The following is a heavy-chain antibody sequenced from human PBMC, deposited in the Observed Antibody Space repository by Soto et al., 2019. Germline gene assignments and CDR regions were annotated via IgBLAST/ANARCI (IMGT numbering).Heavy chain of an antibody. Sequence: APVKVSCKSSGYTFTSYAMHWVRQAPGQRLEWMGWINAGNGNTKYSQKFQGRVTITRDTSASTAYMELSSLRSEDTAVYYCARDRVIAAAEYFDYWGQGTLVTVSS. CDR1: GYTFTSYA. J-gene: IGHJ4*02. V-gene: IGHV1-3*01. CDR3: ARDRVIAAAEYFDY. CDR2: INAGNGNT. D-gene: IGHD6-13*01.